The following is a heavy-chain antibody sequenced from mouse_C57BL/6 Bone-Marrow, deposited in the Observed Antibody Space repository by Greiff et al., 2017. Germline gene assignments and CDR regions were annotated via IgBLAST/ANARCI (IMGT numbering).Heavy chain of an antibody. D-gene: IGHD1-1*01. Sequence: VQLQQSGAELVRPGTSVKVSCKASGYAFTNYLIAWVKQRPGQGLEWIGAINPGSGGTNYNEKFKGKATLTADKSSSTTYMQLSSLTTEDSAVYFCARSTVYGSSSYYFDYWGQGTTLTVSS. J-gene: IGHJ2*01. CDR2: INPGSGGT. CDR1: GYAFTNYL. CDR3: ARSTVYGSSSYYFDY. V-gene: IGHV1-54*01.